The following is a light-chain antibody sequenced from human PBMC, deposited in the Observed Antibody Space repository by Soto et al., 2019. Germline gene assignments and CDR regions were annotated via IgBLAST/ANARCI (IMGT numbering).Light chain of an antibody. CDR3: QQYNNWPRT. J-gene: IGKJ1*01. Sequence: EIVMTQSPATLSVSPGGRATLSCRASQSISDTLAWYQQKPGQAPRLLIHGASTRATGFPARFSGSGSGTEFTLSISSLQSEDFAVYYCQQYNNWPRTFGQGTKVDI. CDR1: QSISDT. V-gene: IGKV3-15*01. CDR2: GAS.